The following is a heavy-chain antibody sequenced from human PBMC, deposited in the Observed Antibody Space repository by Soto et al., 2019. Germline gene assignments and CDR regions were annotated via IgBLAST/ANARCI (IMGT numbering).Heavy chain of an antibody. CDR3: ARSLNAVTDSFDY. CDR1: GGSFSGYY. Sequence: QVQLQQWGAGLLKPSETLSLTCAVYGGSFSGYYWSWIRQPPGKGLEWIGEINHSGSTNYNPSLKSRVTISVDTSKNQFSPKLSSVTAADTAVYYCARSLNAVTDSFDYWGQGTLVTVSS. V-gene: IGHV4-34*01. CDR2: INHSGST. J-gene: IGHJ4*02. D-gene: IGHD2-21*02.